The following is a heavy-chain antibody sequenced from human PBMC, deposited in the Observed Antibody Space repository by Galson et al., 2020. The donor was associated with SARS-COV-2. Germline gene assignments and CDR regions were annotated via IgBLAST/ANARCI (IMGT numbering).Heavy chain of an antibody. CDR2: IYPNGRT. CDR1: GYSVSTTNY. V-gene: IGHV4-38-2*01. J-gene: IGHJ2*01. Sequence: ETLSLTCAVSGYSVSTTNYWGWVRLAPGKGLEWIGSIYPNGRTYYNPSLESRVTISVDTSKNQFSLRLDSVTAADTALYYCARQGVNMIVLVTVPGWYFDLWGRGTLVTVSS. D-gene: IGHD3-22*01. CDR3: ARQGVNMIVLVTVPGWYFDL.